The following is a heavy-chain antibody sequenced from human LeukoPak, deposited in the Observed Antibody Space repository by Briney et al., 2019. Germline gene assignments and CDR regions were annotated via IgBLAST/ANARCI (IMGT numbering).Heavy chain of an antibody. J-gene: IGHJ4*02. CDR3: ARYVVVTAKYYFDY. CDR2: IYYSGTT. D-gene: IGHD2-21*02. CDR1: GDSIASSGYY. V-gene: IGHV4-39*01. Sequence: SETLSLTCTVSGDSIASSGYYWSWVRQPPGKWLEWIATIYYSGTTYYNAPLKSRVTISVDTSKNQFSLKLSSVTAADTAVYYCARYVVVTAKYYFDYWGQGTLVTVSS.